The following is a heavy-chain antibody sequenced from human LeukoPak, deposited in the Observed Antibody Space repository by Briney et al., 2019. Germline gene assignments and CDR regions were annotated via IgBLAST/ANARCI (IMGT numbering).Heavy chain of an antibody. J-gene: IGHJ4*02. Sequence: AVKVYCKASGYTFTSYYMQLVLQPPGHGLESMGIINPSGGSTSYAQKFQGRVTMTRDMSTSTVYMELSSLRSEDTAVYYCARGPATTPYYFDYCGQGTLVTVSS. V-gene: IGHV1-46*01. CDR3: ARGPATTPYYFDY. CDR2: INPSGGST. CDR1: GYTFTSYY. D-gene: IGHD1-14*01.